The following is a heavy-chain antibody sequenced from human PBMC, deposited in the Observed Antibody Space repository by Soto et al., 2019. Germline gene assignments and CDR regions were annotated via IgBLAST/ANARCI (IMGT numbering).Heavy chain of an antibody. J-gene: IGHJ4*02. CDR3: AKQGEPISGSPFDY. CDR2: VSGSGGST. CDR1: GFNFSSYA. D-gene: IGHD6-19*01. V-gene: IGHV3-23*01. Sequence: EVQLLESGGVLVQPGGSLRLSCAASGFNFSSYAMSWVRQAPGKGLQWVSAVSGSGGSTYYADTVKGRFTIARDNSKHSLYLEMTSLSAEETAESYCAKQGEPISGSPFDYWGQGTLVTVSS.